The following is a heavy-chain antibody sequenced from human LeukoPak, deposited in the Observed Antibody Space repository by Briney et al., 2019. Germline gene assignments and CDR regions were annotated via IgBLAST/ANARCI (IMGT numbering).Heavy chain of an antibody. D-gene: IGHD6-13*01. CDR1: GGSISSSSYY. CDR2: IYYSGSP. CDR3: ARVVAAAGNYYYYYMDV. Sequence: PSETLSLTCTVSGGSISSSSYYWGWIRQPPGTGLEWIGSIYYSGSPYYNPSLKSRVTISVDTSKNQFSLKLSSVTAADTAVYYCARVVAAAGNYYYYYMDVWGKGTTVTVSS. J-gene: IGHJ6*03. V-gene: IGHV4-39*07.